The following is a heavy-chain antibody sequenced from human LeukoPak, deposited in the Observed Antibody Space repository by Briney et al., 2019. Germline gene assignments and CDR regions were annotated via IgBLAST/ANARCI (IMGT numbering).Heavy chain of an antibody. Sequence: SETLSLTCTVSGGSVTDPGYYWGWVRQPPGKELEWIASVHSSGNTYYKSSLKSRVTISLDTSHKQISLSLTSVAASDTAVYFCARHGLQRFDCWGQGTLVPVSS. CDR3: ARHGLQRFDC. CDR1: GGSVTDPGYY. V-gene: IGHV4-39*01. CDR2: VHSSGNT. J-gene: IGHJ4*02. D-gene: IGHD2-2*01.